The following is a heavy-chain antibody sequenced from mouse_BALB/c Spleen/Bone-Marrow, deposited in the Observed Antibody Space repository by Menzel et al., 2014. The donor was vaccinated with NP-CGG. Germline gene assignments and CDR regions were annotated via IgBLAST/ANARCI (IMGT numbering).Heavy chain of an antibody. CDR1: GFTFSDAW. CDR3: TRANYGNSYYFDY. Sequence: EVKLMESGGGLVQPGGSMKLSCAASGFTFSDAWMDWVRQSPEKGLEWVAEIRRKANNHGTHCAESVKGRFTISRDDSKSSVYLQMNSLRAEDTGIYYCTRANYGNSYYFDYWGQGTTLTVSS. V-gene: IGHV6-6*01. D-gene: IGHD2-1*01. CDR2: IRRKANNHGT. J-gene: IGHJ2*01.